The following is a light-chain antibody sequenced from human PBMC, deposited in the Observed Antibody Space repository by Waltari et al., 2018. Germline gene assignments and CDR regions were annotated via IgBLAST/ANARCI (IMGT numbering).Light chain of an antibody. Sequence: DIQMTHSPSSLSASVGDRVTITCRASQGISNSLAWYQQKPGKAPKLLLDASSTLESGVPSRFSGSGSGTDYTLTISSLQPEDFATYYCEQYFSTPPYTFGQGTKLEI. V-gene: IGKV1-NL1*01. CDR3: EQYFSTPPYT. CDR1: QGISNS. J-gene: IGKJ2*01. CDR2: ASS.